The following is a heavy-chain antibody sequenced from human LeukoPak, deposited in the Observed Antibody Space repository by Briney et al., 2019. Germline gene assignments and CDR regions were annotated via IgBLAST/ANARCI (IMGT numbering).Heavy chain of an antibody. CDR1: GGSLSSYY. Sequence: PSETLSLTCTVSGGSLSSYYWSWIRQPAGKGLEWIGRIYTSGSTNYNPSLKSRVTMAVETSKNQFSLKLSSVTAADTAVYYWARDGKVTPSYYYYYMDVWGKGTTVTVSS. CDR3: ARDGKVTPSYYYYYMDV. CDR2: IYTSGST. J-gene: IGHJ6*03. V-gene: IGHV4-4*07. D-gene: IGHD4-23*01.